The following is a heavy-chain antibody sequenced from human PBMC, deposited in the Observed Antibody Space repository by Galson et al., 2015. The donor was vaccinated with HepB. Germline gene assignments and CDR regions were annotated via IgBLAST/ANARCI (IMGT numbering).Heavy chain of an antibody. D-gene: IGHD2-2*01. CDR1: GFSLRTSGMC. CDR2: IDWDDDK. V-gene: IGHV2-70*11. Sequence: PALVKPTQTLTLTCTFSGFSLRTSGMCVSWIRQPPGKALEWLARIDWDDDKYYSTSLKTRLTISKDTSKNQVVLTMTNMDPVDTATYYCARRYCSSTSCSLDYWGQGTLVTVSS. J-gene: IGHJ4*02. CDR3: ARRYCSSTSCSLDY.